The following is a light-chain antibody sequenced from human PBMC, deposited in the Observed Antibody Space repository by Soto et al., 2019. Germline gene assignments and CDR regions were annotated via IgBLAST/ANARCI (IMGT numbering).Light chain of an antibody. J-gene: IGKJ1*01. Sequence: DIQMTQSPSTLSASVGDRASITCRASQNISAWLAWYQQKPGKAPKLLIYKASTLENGVPSRFSGSGSGTEFTLTISSLQPNDFATYYCQLYGSYKQQYNSYATFGQGTKVEIK. CDR1: QNISAW. CDR2: KAS. V-gene: IGKV1-5*03. CDR3: QLYGSYKQQYNSYAT.